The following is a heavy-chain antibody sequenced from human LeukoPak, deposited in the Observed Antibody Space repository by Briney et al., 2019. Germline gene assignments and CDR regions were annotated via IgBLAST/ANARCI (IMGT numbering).Heavy chain of an antibody. D-gene: IGHD5-12*01. Sequence: GGSLRLSCKASHFTLNSHAMSWVRQAPGKGLVWVSRIKDGGTTTDYADSVKGRFTISRDDAKNTLYLQMNSLRAEDTAVYYCTTIRPGYWGQGTLVTVSP. V-gene: IGHV3-74*01. J-gene: IGHJ4*02. CDR2: IKDGGTTT. CDR1: HFTLNSHA. CDR3: TTIRPGY.